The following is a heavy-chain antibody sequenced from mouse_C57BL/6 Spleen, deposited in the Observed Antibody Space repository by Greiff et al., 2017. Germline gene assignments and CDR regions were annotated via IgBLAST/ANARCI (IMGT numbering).Heavy chain of an antibody. Sequence: EVQRVESGPELVKPGASVKIPCKASGYTFTDYNMDWVKQSHGKSLEWIGDINPNNGGTIYNQKFKGKATLTVDKSSSTAYMELRSLTSEDTAVYYCARNDCYYLDYWGQGTTLTVSS. D-gene: IGHD2-3*01. CDR3: ARNDCYYLDY. CDR2: INPNNGGT. J-gene: IGHJ2*01. V-gene: IGHV1-18*01. CDR1: GYTFTDYN.